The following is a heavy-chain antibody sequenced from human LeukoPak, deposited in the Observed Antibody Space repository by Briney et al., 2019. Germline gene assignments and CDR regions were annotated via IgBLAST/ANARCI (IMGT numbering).Heavy chain of an antibody. V-gene: IGHV4-38-2*02. CDR1: GYSISSGYY. Sequence: SETLSLTCTVSGYSISSGYYWGWIRQPPGKGLEWIGSIYHSGSTYYNPSLKSRVTISVDTSKNQFSLKLSSVTAADTAVYYCARTYYDFWSGYYGFAWFDPWGQGNLGTVSS. J-gene: IGHJ5*02. D-gene: IGHD3-3*01. CDR3: ARTYYDFWSGYYGFAWFDP. CDR2: IYHSGST.